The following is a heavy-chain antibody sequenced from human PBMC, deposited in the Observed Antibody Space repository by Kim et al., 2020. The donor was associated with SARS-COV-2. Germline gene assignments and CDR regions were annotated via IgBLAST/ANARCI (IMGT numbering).Heavy chain of an antibody. V-gene: IGHV3-13*01. CDR2: IGNTGDT. D-gene: IGHD3-22*01. CDR3: ARAYSSLSGVADH. J-gene: IGHJ4*02. CDR1: GFTFSNYD. Sequence: GGSLRLSCVASGFTFSNYDMHWVRQPTGKGLEWVAAIGNTGDTYYADSVKGRFTISREDPKNSVYLLMSSLRAGDTAVYYCARAYSSLSGVADHWGQGTLLTVSS.